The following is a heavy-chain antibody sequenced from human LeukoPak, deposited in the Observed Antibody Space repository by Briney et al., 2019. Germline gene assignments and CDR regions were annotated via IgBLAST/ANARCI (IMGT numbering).Heavy chain of an antibody. V-gene: IGHV3-7*01. J-gene: IGHJ6*03. CDR3: ARDQRGGSGSYYYYYYMDV. CDR2: IKQDGSEK. Sequence: PGGSLRLSCAASGFTFSSYWMSWVRQAPGKGLEWVANIKQDGSEKYYVDSVKGRFTISRDNAKNSLYLQMNSLRAEDTAVYYCARDQRGGSGSYYYYYYMDVWGKGTTVTVSS. D-gene: IGHD3-10*01. CDR1: GFTFSSYW.